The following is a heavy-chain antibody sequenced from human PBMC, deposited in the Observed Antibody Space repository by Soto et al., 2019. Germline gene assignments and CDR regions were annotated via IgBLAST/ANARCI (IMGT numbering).Heavy chain of an antibody. D-gene: IGHD3-10*01. CDR2: IYYSGST. CDR3: ARSSEAHGSLDD. CDR1: GGSISSGGYY. J-gene: IGHJ4*02. Sequence: QVQLQESGPGLVKPSQTLSLTCTVSGGSISSGGYYWSWIRQHPGKGLEWIGYIYYSGSTYYNPSLKRRVTISVDTSKNPFSLMLSSVTAADTAVYYCARSSEAHGSLDDWGPGTLVTVSS. V-gene: IGHV4-31*03.